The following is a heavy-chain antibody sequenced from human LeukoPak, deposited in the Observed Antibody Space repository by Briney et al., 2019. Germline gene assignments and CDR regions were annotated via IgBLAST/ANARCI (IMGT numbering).Heavy chain of an antibody. D-gene: IGHD3-10*01. Sequence: GGSLRLSCAASGFTFNSYALHWVRQAPGKGLEWVAVISYDGNNKYYADSVKGRFTISRDNSKNTLYLQMNSLRAKDTAVYYCARALDYYGSGTSPDYWGQGTLVTVSS. CDR2: ISYDGNNK. J-gene: IGHJ4*02. V-gene: IGHV3-30*04. CDR3: ARALDYYGSGTSPDY. CDR1: GFTFNSYA.